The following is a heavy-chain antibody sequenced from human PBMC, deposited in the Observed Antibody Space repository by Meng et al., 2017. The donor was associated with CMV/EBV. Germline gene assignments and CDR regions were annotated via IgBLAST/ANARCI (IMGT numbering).Heavy chain of an antibody. V-gene: IGHV1-69*12. CDR2: IIPIFGTA. CDR3: ARVCGGSCFDY. D-gene: IGHD2-15*01. CDR1: GGTFSSYA. J-gene: IGHJ4*02. Sequence: QGQWVQLGAEVKKTGYALKVSCKASGGTFSSYAISWVRQAPGQGLEWMGGIIPIFGTANYAQKFQGRVTITADESTSTAYMELSSLRSEDTAVYYCARVCGGSCFDYWGQGTLVTVSS.